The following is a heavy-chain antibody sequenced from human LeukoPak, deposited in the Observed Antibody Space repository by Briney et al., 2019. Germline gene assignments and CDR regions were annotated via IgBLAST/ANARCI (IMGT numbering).Heavy chain of an antibody. J-gene: IGHJ4*02. CDR2: IYYSGST. CDR3: ARQGYYDSSGYYRDY. Sequence: SETLSLTCTVSGGSISSYYWSWIRQPAGKGLEWIGYIYYSGSTNYNPSLKSRVTISVDTSKNQFSLKLSSVTAADTAVYYCARQGYYDSSGYYRDYWGQGTLVTVSS. V-gene: IGHV4-59*08. CDR1: GGSISSYY. D-gene: IGHD3-22*01.